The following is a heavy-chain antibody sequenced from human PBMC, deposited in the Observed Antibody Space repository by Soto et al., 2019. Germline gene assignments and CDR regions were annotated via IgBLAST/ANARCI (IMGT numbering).Heavy chain of an antibody. CDR2: VFYSGST. J-gene: IGHJ4*02. CDR3: ARTYSGTPHFDF. Sequence: TSETLSLTCTVSGVSISSYYWSWIRQPPGKGLEWIGYVFYSGSTKYNPSLKSRVTISKDTSKNQFSLKLTSVTAADTAIYYCARTYSGTPHFDFWGPGTLVTVS. D-gene: IGHD3-10*01. V-gene: IGHV4-59*01. CDR1: GVSISSYY.